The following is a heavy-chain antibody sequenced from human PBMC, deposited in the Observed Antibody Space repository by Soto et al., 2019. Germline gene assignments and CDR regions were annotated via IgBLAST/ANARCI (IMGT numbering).Heavy chain of an antibody. Sequence: EVQLLESGGGLVQPGGSLRLSCAASGFTFSSYAMSWVRQAPGKGLEWVSAISGSGGSTYYADSVKGRFNISRDNTKNTLYLQMNSLRAEDTAVYYCAKYIVVVVAATYDAFDIWGQGTMVTVSS. J-gene: IGHJ3*02. V-gene: IGHV3-23*01. CDR1: GFTFSSYA. D-gene: IGHD2-15*01. CDR2: ISGSGGST. CDR3: AKYIVVVVAATYDAFDI.